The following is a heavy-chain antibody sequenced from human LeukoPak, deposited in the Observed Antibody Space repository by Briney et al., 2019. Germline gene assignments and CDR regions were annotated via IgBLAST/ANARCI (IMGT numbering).Heavy chain of an antibody. V-gene: IGHV4-4*07. CDR3: ARDKGYCSSTSCYGEDYYYYYYMDV. CDR2: IHASGST. CDR1: GASISTYY. Sequence: SETLSLTCTVSGASISTYYWSWFRQPAGKGLEWIGRIHASGSTYYNPSPKSRVTISVDTSKNQFSLKLSSVTAADTAVYYCARDKGYCSSTSCYGEDYYYYYYMDVWGKGTTVTVSS. J-gene: IGHJ6*03. D-gene: IGHD2-2*01.